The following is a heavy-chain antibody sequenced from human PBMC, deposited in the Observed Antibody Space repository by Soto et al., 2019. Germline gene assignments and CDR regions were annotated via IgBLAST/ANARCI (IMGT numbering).Heavy chain of an antibody. CDR1: GGTFSSYA. CDR3: ARGTRSGSYYYYGLDV. J-gene: IGHJ6*02. V-gene: IGHV1-69*06. Sequence: QVQLVQSGAEVKKPGSSVKVSCKASGGTFSSYAISWVRQAPGQGLEWMRGIIPIFGTTNYARRFQGRVTITADKYTSTAYMELRSLRSEDTAVYYCARGTRSGSYYYYGLDVWGQGTTVTVSS. CDR2: IIPIFGTT. D-gene: IGHD1-26*01.